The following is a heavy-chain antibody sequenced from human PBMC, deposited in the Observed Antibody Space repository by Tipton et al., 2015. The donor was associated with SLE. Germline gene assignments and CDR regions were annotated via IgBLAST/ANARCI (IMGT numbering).Heavy chain of an antibody. Sequence: TLSLTCSVSGDSITSHYWSWIRQPPGKGLEWIGNVYYGGNTRYNPSLQSRVTISIDTSRRYFSLRLRAVTSADTAVYYFARTYGANAFDIWGQGTMVTVSS. D-gene: IGHD4-17*01. CDR2: VYYGGNT. V-gene: IGHV4-59*11. CDR1: GDSITSHY. J-gene: IGHJ3*02. CDR3: ARTYGANAFDI.